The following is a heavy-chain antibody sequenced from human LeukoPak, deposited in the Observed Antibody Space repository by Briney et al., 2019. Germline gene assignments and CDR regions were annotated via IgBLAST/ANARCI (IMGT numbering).Heavy chain of an antibody. CDR1: GFSLSTSGVG. CDR3: AHGTYCSSTSCKNSYYFDY. Sequence: SGPTLVNPTQTLTLTCTFSGFSLSTSGVGVGWIRQPPGKALEWLALIYWNDDKRYSPSLKSRLTITKDTSKNQVVLTMTNMDPVDTATYYCAHGTYCSSTSCKNSYYFDYWGQGTLVTVSS. D-gene: IGHD2-2*01. J-gene: IGHJ4*02. CDR2: IYWNDDK. V-gene: IGHV2-5*01.